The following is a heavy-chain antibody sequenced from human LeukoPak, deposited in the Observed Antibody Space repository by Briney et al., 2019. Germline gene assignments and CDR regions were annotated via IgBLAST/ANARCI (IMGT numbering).Heavy chain of an antibody. V-gene: IGHV3-23*01. J-gene: IGHJ4*02. CDR3: AKDRRGQYYFDY. CDR2: ISGSGGST. Sequence: GGSLRLSCAASGFTFSSYAMSWVRQAPGKELEWVSAISGSGGSTYYADSVKGRFTISRDNSKNTLYLQMNSLRAEDTAVYYCAKDRRGQYYFDYWGQGTLVTVSS. CDR1: GFTFSSYA.